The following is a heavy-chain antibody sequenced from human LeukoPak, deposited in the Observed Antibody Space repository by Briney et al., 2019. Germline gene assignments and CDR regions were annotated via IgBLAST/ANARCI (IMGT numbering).Heavy chain of an antibody. CDR2: IYSGGST. CDR1: GFTVSSYY. Sequence: PGGSLRLSCAASGFTVSSYYMSWVRQAPGKGLEWVSVIYSGGSTYYADSVKGRFTISRDNSKNTLYLQMNSLKAEDTAVYYCARDPDGYRQGHHFDYWGQGTLVTVSS. V-gene: IGHV3-66*01. J-gene: IGHJ4*02. D-gene: IGHD5-18*01. CDR3: ARDPDGYRQGHHFDY.